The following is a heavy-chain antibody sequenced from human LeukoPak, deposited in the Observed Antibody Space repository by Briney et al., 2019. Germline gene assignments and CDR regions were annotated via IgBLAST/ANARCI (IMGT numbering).Heavy chain of an antibody. CDR2: INHSGST. J-gene: IGHJ4*02. CDR3: ARGLGYSYGHRGFDY. D-gene: IGHD5-18*01. Sequence: SETLSLTSAVYGESFRGYYWSWIRQPPGKGLEWIGEINHSGSTNYNPSLKSRVTISVDTSKNQFSLKLSSVTAADTAVYYCARGLGYSYGHRGFDYWGQGTLVTVSS. CDR1: GESFRGYY. V-gene: IGHV4-34*01.